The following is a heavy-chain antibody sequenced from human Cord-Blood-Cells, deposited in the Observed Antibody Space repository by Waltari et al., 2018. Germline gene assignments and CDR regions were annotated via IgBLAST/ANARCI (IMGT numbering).Heavy chain of an antibody. CDR2: IYYCGST. CDR3: ARHLTSSSWYGWYFDL. J-gene: IGHJ2*01. D-gene: IGHD6-13*01. Sequence: QLQLQESGPGLVKPSETLSLTCTVPGGPISSSSYHWGWIRQPPGKWLEWIGSIYYCGSTYYNPSLKSRVTISVDTSKNQFSLKLSSVTAADTAVYYCARHLTSSSWYGWYFDLWGRGTLVTVSS. CDR1: GGPISSSSYH. V-gene: IGHV4-39*01.